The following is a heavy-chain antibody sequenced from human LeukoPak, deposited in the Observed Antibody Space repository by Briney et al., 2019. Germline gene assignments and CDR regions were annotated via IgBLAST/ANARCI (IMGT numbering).Heavy chain of an antibody. CDR3: AIVFRPRYYYYYMDV. J-gene: IGHJ6*03. CDR2: IIPVFGTA. CDR1: GGTFSSYA. V-gene: IGHV1-69*13. D-gene: IGHD3-10*02. Sequence: GASVKVSCKASGGTFSSYAINWVRRAPGQGLEWMGGIIPVFGTANYAQNFQGRVTITADDSTSTAYMEVSSLRSEDTAVYYCAIVFRPRYYYYYMDVWGKGTTVTVSS.